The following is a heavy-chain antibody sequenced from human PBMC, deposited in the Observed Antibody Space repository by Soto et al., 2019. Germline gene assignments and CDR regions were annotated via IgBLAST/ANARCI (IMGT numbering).Heavy chain of an antibody. CDR1: GYSISSGYY. Sequence: SETLSLTSAVSGYSISSGYYWGCLRQPPGRGLEGIGIIYHGGSTYYNPSLNSRVTLSIDMTNNHVSLILNYVTAADTAVYYCARVGTWVPYYYDSSPYTFENWFEPWGQGTLVTVSS. CDR2: IYHGGST. V-gene: IGHV4-38-2*01. D-gene: IGHD3-22*01. J-gene: IGHJ5*02. CDR3: ARVGTWVPYYYDSSPYTFENWFEP.